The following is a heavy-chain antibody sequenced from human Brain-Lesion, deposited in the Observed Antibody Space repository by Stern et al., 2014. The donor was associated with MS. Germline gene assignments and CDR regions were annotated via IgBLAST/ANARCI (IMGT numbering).Heavy chain of an antibody. CDR3: AGEEDIRYCSGGSCTGNWFDP. D-gene: IGHD2-15*01. V-gene: IGHV4-39*01. J-gene: IGHJ5*02. CDR2: IYYSGNP. Sequence: QVQLVQSGPGLVKPSETLSLTCTVAGGSVSSTSYAWAWIRQPPGKGLEWIGTIYYSGNPYHVPSLKIRLTISLDPPKNQFPLRRRSVTAADTAVYYCAGEEDIRYCSGGSCTGNWFDPWGQGTLVTVSS. CDR1: GGSVSSTSYA.